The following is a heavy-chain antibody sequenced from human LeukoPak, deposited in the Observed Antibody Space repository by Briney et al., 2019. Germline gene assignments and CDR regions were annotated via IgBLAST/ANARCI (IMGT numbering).Heavy chain of an antibody. V-gene: IGHV3-30*02. Sequence: GGSLRLSCAASGFTFSSYGMHWVRQAPGKGLEGVAFIRYDGSNKYYADSVKGRFTISGDNSKNTLYLQMNSLRAEDTAVYYCAKTEGVTGTTYYFDYWGQGTLVTVSS. CDR1: GFTFSSYG. CDR2: IRYDGSNK. D-gene: IGHD1-7*01. J-gene: IGHJ4*02. CDR3: AKTEGVTGTTYYFDY.